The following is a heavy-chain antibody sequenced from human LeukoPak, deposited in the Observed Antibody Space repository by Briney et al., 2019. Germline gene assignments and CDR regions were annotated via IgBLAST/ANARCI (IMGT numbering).Heavy chain of an antibody. D-gene: IGHD3-22*01. CDR2: IYYSGST. J-gene: IGHJ1*01. V-gene: IGHV4-59*01. Sequence: PETLPLTCTVSGGSISSYYWSWIRQPPGKGLEWIGYIYYSGSTNYNPSLKSRVTISVDTSKNQFSLKLSSVTAADTAVYYCVSHPPSNYYDSSGYPEYFQHWGQGTLVTVSS. CDR1: GGSISSYY. CDR3: VSHPPSNYYDSSGYPEYFQH.